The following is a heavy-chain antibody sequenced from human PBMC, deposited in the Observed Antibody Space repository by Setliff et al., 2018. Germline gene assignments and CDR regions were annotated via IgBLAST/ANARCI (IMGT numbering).Heavy chain of an antibody. CDR1: GFNFSSYG. CDR2: IWFDGSNH. V-gene: IGHV3-33*06. D-gene: IGHD2-15*01. J-gene: IGHJ6*03. Sequence: LKISCAASGFNFSSYGMHWVRQAPGKGLEWVAAIWFDGSNHYYVDSVKGRFIISRDNSKNTLYLQMNSLRAEDTAVYFCAKESGAHYFYYYYMDVWGKGTTVT. CDR3: AKESGAHYFYYYYMDV.